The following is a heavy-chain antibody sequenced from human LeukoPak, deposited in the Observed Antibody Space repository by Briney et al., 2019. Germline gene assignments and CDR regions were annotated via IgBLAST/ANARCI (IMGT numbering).Heavy chain of an antibody. Sequence: SETLSLTCTVSGGSISSDDYYWSWIRQPPGKGLEWIGRITYSGSTDYSPSLRSRVTMSVDTSKNQFSLKLNSVTAAETAMYFCARGGVGGYDYFDSWGQGTLVAVSS. CDR2: ITYSGST. V-gene: IGHV4-30-4*01. CDR1: GGSISSDDYY. D-gene: IGHD5-12*01. CDR3: ARGGVGGYDYFDS. J-gene: IGHJ4*02.